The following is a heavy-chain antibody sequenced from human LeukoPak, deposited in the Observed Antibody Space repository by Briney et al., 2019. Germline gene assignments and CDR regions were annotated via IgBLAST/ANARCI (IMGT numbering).Heavy chain of an antibody. J-gene: IGHJ6*03. CDR3: ASVRRGFGESSKYYSYYYMDV. CDR2: IYYSGST. Sequence: PSETLSLTCNVSGGAVNSYYWSWIRQPPGEGLEWIGNIYYSGSTYFNPSLKSRLTISVDTSKNQFSLKLSAVTAADTAVYFCASVRRGFGESSKYYSYYYMDVWGNGTTVTISS. CDR1: GGAVNSYY. V-gene: IGHV4-59*04. D-gene: IGHD3-10*01.